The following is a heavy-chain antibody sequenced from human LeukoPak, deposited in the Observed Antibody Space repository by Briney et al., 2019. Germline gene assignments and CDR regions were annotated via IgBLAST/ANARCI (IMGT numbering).Heavy chain of an antibody. V-gene: IGHV3-23*01. J-gene: IGHJ4*02. CDR3: ASGRITGWYYFDN. D-gene: IGHD3-16*01. CDR2: ISGSGDTT. CDR1: GFTFGIFSKFA. Sequence: PGASLRLSCAGSGFTFGIFSKFAMSWVRQAPGKGLEWVCVISGSGDTTYYADSVRGRFTISRDNSKDTLYLQMNSLRAEDTAVYYCASGRITGWYYFDNWGQGTLVTASS.